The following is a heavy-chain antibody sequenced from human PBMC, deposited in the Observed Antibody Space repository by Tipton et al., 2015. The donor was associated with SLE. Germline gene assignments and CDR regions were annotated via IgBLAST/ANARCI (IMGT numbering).Heavy chain of an antibody. CDR2: ISSSGSTI. V-gene: IGHV3-48*03. J-gene: IGHJ6*04. Sequence: GSLRLSCAASGFTFSSYEMNWVRQAPGKGLEWVSYISSSGSTIYYADSVKGRFTISRDNAKNPLYLQMNSLRAEDTAVYYCARVRQDMDVWGKGTTVTVSS. CDR3: ARVRQDMDV. CDR1: GFTFSSYE. D-gene: IGHD6-25*01.